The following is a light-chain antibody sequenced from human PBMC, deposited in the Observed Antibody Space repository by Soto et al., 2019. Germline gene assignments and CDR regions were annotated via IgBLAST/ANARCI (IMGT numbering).Light chain of an antibody. V-gene: IGLV2-11*01. CDR1: SSDVGGYNY. Sequence: QSALTQPASVSGSPGQSITISCTGTSSDVGGYNYVSWYQQPPGKAPKLMIYDVSERPSGVPDRFSGSKSGNTASLTISGLQAEDEADYYCCSYAASYTFVVFGGGTKLTVL. CDR2: DVS. J-gene: IGLJ2*01. CDR3: CSYAASYTFVV.